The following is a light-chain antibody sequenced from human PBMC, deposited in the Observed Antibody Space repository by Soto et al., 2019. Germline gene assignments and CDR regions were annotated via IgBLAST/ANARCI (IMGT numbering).Light chain of an antibody. CDR2: DAS. Sequence: DIQMTQSPATPSVSVGERVTITCRASQSISRWLAWYQQKPGKAPKLLIYDASTLESGVPSRFSGSGSGTEFTLAISILPADDFATYYCQQYDNQRAFGQGTQVDIK. CDR1: QSISRW. V-gene: IGKV1-5*01. CDR3: QQYDNQRA. J-gene: IGKJ1*01.